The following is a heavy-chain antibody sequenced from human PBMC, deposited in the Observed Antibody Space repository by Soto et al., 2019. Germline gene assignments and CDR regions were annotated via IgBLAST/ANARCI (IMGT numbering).Heavy chain of an antibody. CDR2: ISSSSSYI. D-gene: IGHD3-10*01. CDR1: GFTFSSYS. V-gene: IGHV3-21*01. J-gene: IGHJ3*02. CDR3: ARAGAVWFGELSRDAFDI. Sequence: GGSLRLSRAASGFTFSSYSMNWVRQAPGKGLEWVSSISSSSSYIYYADSVKGRFTISRDNAKNSLYLQMNSLRAEDTAVYYCARAGAVWFGELSRDAFDIWGQGTMVTVSS.